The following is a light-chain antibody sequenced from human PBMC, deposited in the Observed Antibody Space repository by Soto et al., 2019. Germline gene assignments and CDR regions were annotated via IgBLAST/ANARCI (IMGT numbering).Light chain of an antibody. V-gene: IGKV3-20*01. J-gene: IGKJ1*01. Sequence: EIALTQSPDTLSLSPGERATLSCRASQSVSSYLAWYQQKPGQAPRLLIYGASSRATGIPDRFSGSGSGTDFTLAISRLEPGDSAVYFCQQCDTSPWTFVQGTKVEIK. CDR1: QSVSSY. CDR2: GAS. CDR3: QQCDTSPWT.